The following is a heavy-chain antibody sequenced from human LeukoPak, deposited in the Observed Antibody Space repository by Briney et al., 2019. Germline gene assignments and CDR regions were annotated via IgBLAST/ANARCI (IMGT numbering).Heavy chain of an antibody. CDR3: ARSRQQPDRFDY. CDR2: IYHSGST. CDR1: GGSISSSNW. J-gene: IGHJ4*02. V-gene: IGHV4-4*02. Sequence: SETLSLTCAVSGGSISSSNWWSWVRQPPGKGLEWIGEIYHSGSTNYNPSLKNRVTISVDKSKNQFSLKPSSVTAADTAVYYCARSRQQPDRFDYWGQGTLVTVSS. D-gene: IGHD6-13*01.